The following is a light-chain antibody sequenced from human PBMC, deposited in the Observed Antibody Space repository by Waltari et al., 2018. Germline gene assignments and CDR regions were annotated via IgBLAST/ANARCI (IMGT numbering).Light chain of an antibody. CDR1: QSIDTW. J-gene: IGKJ2*01. CDR2: GAS. V-gene: IGKV1-12*01. CDR3: QQANTFPYT. Sequence: DIQMTQSPSSVSASVGDRVMITCRASQSIDTWLAWYQQKPGKAPELLLYGASSLQSGVPSRFSGSGSGTDFTLTISSLQPEDFATYYCQQANTFPYTFGPGTKLEIK.